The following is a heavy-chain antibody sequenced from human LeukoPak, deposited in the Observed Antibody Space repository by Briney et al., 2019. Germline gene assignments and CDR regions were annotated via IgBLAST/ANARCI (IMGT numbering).Heavy chain of an antibody. D-gene: IGHD2-2*01. CDR3: ARDRTSLDY. Sequence: GGSLRLSCAASGFTFSSYAMHWVRQAPGKGLEWVAVISYDGSNKYYADSVKGRFTISRDNSKNTLYLQMNSLRAEDTAVYYCARDRTSLDYWGQGTLVTVSS. J-gene: IGHJ4*02. CDR1: GFTFSSYA. V-gene: IGHV3-30*04. CDR2: ISYDGSNK.